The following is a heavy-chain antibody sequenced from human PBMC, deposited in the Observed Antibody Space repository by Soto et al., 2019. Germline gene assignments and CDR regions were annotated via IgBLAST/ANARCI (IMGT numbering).Heavy chain of an antibody. V-gene: IGHV4-39*01. Sequence: SETLSLTCTFSGGSIXSSSYYLGWIRQPPGKGLEWIGSIYYSGSTYYNPSLKSRVTISVDTSKNQFSLKLSSVTAADTAVYYCARRGGYEVTFGGVIVSCAFDIWGQGTMVTVSS. J-gene: IGHJ3*02. D-gene: IGHD3-16*02. CDR2: IYYSGST. CDR1: GGSIXSSSYY. CDR3: ARRGGYEVTFGGVIVSCAFDI.